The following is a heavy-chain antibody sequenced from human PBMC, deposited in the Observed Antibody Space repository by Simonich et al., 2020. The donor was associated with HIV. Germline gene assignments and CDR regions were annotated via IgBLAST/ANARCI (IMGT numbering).Heavy chain of an antibody. CDR3: VRRFDYGGDY. V-gene: IGHV3-33*01. CDR2: IWYDENFK. CDR1: GFTFSSYG. J-gene: IGHJ4*02. Sequence: QVQLVESGGGVVQPGRSLRLSCAASGFTFSSYGMHWVRQAPAKGLEWVAVIWYDENFKYYAHSVKCRFTISRDNSKNTLDLQMNSLRAEDTAMYYCVRRFDYGGDYWGQGTLVTVSS. D-gene: IGHD4-17*01.